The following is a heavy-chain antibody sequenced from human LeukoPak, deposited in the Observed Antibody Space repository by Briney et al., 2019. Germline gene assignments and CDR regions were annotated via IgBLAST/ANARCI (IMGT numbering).Heavy chain of an antibody. CDR2: ISGSGGST. CDR3: YSSSH. V-gene: IGHV3-23*01. Sequence: GGSLRLSCAASGFTLSNYAISWVRQAAGKGLEWVSAISGSGGSTYYADSVTGRFTISRDNSKNTLYLQMNSLRAEDTAIYYSYSSSHWGQGTLVTVSS. CDR1: GFTLSNYA. D-gene: IGHD6-19*01. J-gene: IGHJ4*02.